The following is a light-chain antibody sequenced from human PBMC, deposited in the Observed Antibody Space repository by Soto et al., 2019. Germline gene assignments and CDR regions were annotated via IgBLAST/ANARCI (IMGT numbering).Light chain of an antibody. V-gene: IGKV3-20*01. Sequence: EIVLTHSPGTLSLSPGERATLSCRASQSVSSSYLAWYQQKPGQAPRLLIYGASTRATGIPDRFSGSGSGTDFTLTISRLEPEDFAVYYCQYYGSSHSNTFGQGTRLEIK. CDR2: GAS. CDR1: QSVSSSY. CDR3: QYYGSSHSNT. J-gene: IGKJ5*01.